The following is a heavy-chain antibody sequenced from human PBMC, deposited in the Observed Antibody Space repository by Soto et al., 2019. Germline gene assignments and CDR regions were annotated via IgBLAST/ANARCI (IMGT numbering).Heavy chain of an antibody. D-gene: IGHD3-16*02. Sequence: PSETLSLTCAVYGGSFSGYYWSWIRQPPGKGLEWIGEINHSGSTNYNPSLKSRVTISVDTSKNQFSLELSSVTAADTAVYYCARGRGYDYVWGSYRPPLMDVWGQGTTVTSP. J-gene: IGHJ6*02. CDR3: ARGRGYDYVWGSYRPPLMDV. V-gene: IGHV4-34*01. CDR1: GGSFSGYY. CDR2: INHSGST.